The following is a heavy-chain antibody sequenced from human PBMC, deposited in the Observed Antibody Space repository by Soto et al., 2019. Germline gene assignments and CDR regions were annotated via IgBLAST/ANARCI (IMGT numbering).Heavy chain of an antibody. J-gene: IGHJ6*02. Sequence: QVQLVQSGAEVKKPGSSVKVSCKASGGTFSSYAISWVRQAPGQGLEWMGGIIPIFGTANYAQKFQGRVTITADESRSTAYMELSSLGSEDTAVYYCGRGGGGDIVVVVAARITYGMDVWGQGTTVTVSS. CDR2: IIPIFGTA. V-gene: IGHV1-69*01. CDR3: GRGGGGDIVVVVAARITYGMDV. CDR1: GGTFSSYA. D-gene: IGHD2-15*01.